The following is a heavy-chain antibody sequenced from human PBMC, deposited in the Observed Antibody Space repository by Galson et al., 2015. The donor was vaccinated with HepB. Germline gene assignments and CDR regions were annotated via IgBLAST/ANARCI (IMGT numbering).Heavy chain of an antibody. CDR2: ISYDGSNK. J-gene: IGHJ4*02. CDR1: GFTFSSYA. Sequence: SLRLSCAASGFTFSSYAMHWVRQAPGKGLEWVAVISYDGSNKYYADSVKGRFTISRDNSKNTLYLQMNSLRAEDTAVYYCAREGLLGSGSEPEADYWGQGTLVTASS. D-gene: IGHD1-14*01. V-gene: IGHV3-30-3*01. CDR3: AREGLLGSGSEPEADY.